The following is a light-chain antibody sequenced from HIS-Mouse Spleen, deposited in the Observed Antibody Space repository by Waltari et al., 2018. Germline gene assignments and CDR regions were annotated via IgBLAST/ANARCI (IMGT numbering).Light chain of an antibody. V-gene: IGLV2-23*01. J-gene: IGLJ3*02. CDR1: SSDVGSYNR. CDR2: EGS. CDR3: CSYAGSSTLV. Sequence: QSALTQPASVSGSPGQSITIPCTGTSSDVGSYNRVPWYQQHPGKAPKLMIYEGSKRPSGVSNRFSGSKSGITASLTISGLQAEDEADYYCCSYAGSSTLVFGGGTKLTVL.